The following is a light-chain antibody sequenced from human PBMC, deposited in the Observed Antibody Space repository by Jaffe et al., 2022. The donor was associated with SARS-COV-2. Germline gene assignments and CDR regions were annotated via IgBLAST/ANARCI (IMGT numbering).Light chain of an antibody. V-gene: IGLV1-51*01. CDR2: DNK. CDR1: SSNIANNY. Sequence: QSVLTQPPSVSAAPGQTVTISCSGSSSNIANNYVSWYQQLPGTAPKLIIYDNKKRPSGIPDRFSGSKSGTSATLSITGLQTGDEADYYCGTWERSLNFGGVFGTGTRVTVL. J-gene: IGLJ1*01. CDR3: GTWERSLNFGGV.